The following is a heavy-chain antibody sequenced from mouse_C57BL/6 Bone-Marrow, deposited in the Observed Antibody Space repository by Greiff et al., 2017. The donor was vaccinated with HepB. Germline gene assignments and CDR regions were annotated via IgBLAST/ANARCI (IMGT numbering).Heavy chain of an antibody. D-gene: IGHD1-1*01. CDR2: IYPGSGST. Sequence: VQLQQPGAELVKPGASVKMSCKASGYTFTSYWITWVKQRPGQGLEWIGDIYPGSGSTNYNEKFKSKATLTVDTSSSTAYMQLSSLTSEDSAVYYCARLGFITTVVPFAMDYWGQGTSVTVAS. J-gene: IGHJ4*01. V-gene: IGHV1-55*01. CDR1: GYTFTSYW. CDR3: ARLGFITTVVPFAMDY.